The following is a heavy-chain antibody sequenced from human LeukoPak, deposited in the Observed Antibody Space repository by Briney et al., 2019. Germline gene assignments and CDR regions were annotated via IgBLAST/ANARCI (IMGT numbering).Heavy chain of an antibody. CDR1: GFTFDNYA. D-gene: IGHD6-13*01. Sequence: GGSLRLSCAASGFTFDNYAMHWVRQAPGKGLEWVSGISWNSGSIGYADSVKGRFTISRDNAKNSLYLQMNSLRAEDTAVYYCARVNSELWLAAAGDYWGQGTLVTVSS. J-gene: IGHJ4*02. V-gene: IGHV3-9*01. CDR2: ISWNSGSI. CDR3: ARVNSELWLAAAGDY.